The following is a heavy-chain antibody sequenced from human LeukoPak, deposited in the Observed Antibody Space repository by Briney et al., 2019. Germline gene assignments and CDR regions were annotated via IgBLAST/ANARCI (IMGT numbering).Heavy chain of an antibody. D-gene: IGHD1-26*01. J-gene: IGHJ4*02. Sequence: GASVKVSCTASGYTFTSYGISWVRQAPGQGLEWMGWISAYNGNTNYAQKLQGRVTITTDTSTSTAHMELRSLRSDDTAVYYCARERDIVGATTTFDYWGQGPLVTVSS. V-gene: IGHV1-18*01. CDR3: ARERDIVGATTTFDY. CDR2: ISAYNGNT. CDR1: GYTFTSYG.